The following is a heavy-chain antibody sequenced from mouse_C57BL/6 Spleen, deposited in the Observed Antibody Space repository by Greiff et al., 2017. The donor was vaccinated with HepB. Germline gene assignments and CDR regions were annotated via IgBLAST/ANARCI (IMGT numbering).Heavy chain of an antibody. CDR2: IWSGGST. Sequence: VHLVESGPGLVQPSQSLSITCTVSGFSLTSYGVHWVRQSPGKGLEWLGVIWSGGSTDYNAAFISRLSISKDNSKSQVFFKMNSLQADDTAIYYCARNQEGYFDVWGTGTTVTVSS. CDR3: ARNQEGYFDV. V-gene: IGHV2-2*01. J-gene: IGHJ1*03. CDR1: GFSLTSYG.